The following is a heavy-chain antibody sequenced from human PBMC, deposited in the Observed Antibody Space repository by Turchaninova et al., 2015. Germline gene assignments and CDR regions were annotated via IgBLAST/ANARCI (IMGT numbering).Heavy chain of an antibody. CDR1: GGSFSGYY. D-gene: IGHD2-15*01. J-gene: IGHJ3*01. V-gene: IGHV4-34*01. Sequence: QVQLQQWGAGLLKPSETLSLTCAVYGGSFSGYYWSWIRQPPGKGREWIGEINHSGSTNYNPSLKSRVTISVDTSKKQFSLKLSSVTAADTAVYFCARSCSAGNCYSGVWGQGTMVTVSS. CDR3: ARSCSAGNCYSGV. CDR2: INHSGST.